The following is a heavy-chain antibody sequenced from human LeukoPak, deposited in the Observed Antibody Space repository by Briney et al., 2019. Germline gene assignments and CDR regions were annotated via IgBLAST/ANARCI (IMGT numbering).Heavy chain of an antibody. D-gene: IGHD3-16*01. CDR1: GSTFSAYW. V-gene: IGHV3-7*03. Sequence: QAGGSLRLSCAASGSTFSAYWMTWVRQAPGKGLEWVANIKQDGSNVEYLDSVKGRFTISRDNAKNTLFLEMNSLRVEDTAVYYCAKGRGFRVWDPWDNWGQGTLITVSS. CDR3: AKGRGFRVWDPWDN. CDR2: IKQDGSNV. J-gene: IGHJ4*02.